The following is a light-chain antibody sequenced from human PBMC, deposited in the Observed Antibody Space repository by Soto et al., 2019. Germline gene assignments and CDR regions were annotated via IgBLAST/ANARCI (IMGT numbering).Light chain of an antibody. CDR2: DVS. CDR1: SSDVGGYNY. Sequence: QSALTQPRSVSGSPGQSVTISCTGTSSDVGGYNYVSWYQQHPGKAPKLMIYDVSKRPSGVPDRFSGSKSGNTASLTISGFQAEDEADYYCCSYAGSYTLYVFGPGTKVTVL. J-gene: IGLJ1*01. CDR3: CSYAGSYTLYV. V-gene: IGLV2-11*01.